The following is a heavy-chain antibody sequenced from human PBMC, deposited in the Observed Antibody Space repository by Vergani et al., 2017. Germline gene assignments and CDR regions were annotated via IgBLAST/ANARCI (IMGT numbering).Heavy chain of an antibody. D-gene: IGHD3-22*01. Sequence: QVQLVQSGAEVKKPGSSVKVSCKASGGTFSSYAISWVRQAPGQGLEWMGGIIPIFGTANYAQKFQGRVTITADESTSTAYMELSSLRSEDTAVYYCAXQARSIVVVISGYWYFDLWGRGTLVTVSS. CDR1: GGTFSSYA. V-gene: IGHV1-69*01. CDR3: AXQARSIVVVISGYWYFDL. CDR2: IIPIFGTA. J-gene: IGHJ2*01.